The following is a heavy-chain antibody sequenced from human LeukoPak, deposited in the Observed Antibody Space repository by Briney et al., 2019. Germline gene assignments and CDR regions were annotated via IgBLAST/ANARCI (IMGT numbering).Heavy chain of an antibody. CDR1: GGSMHGYY. CDR3: ARGVLIAEFLFDY. Sequence: SETLSLTCTVSGGSMHGYYWSWIRQPPGKGLECIGYISYSGSTTHNPSLRSRGTISVDTSKNQFSLRLTSVTAAGTAVYYCARGVLIAEFLFDYWGQGALVTVSS. D-gene: IGHD3-10*01. J-gene: IGHJ4*02. V-gene: IGHV4-59*01. CDR2: ISYSGST.